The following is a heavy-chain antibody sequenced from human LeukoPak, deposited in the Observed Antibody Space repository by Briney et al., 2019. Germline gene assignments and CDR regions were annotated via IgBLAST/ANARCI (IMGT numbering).Heavy chain of an antibody. Sequence: GGSLRLSCATSGFRFSDYWMSWVRQAPGQGLEWVANIKQDATEIYYVDSVKGRFTISRDNAKNALYLQMNSLRAEDTAVYYCASPYPQLTGTSAFDVWGQGTVVTVSS. CDR3: ASPYPQLTGTSAFDV. J-gene: IGHJ3*01. CDR2: IKQDATEI. CDR1: GFRFSDYW. V-gene: IGHV3-7*05. D-gene: IGHD3-9*01.